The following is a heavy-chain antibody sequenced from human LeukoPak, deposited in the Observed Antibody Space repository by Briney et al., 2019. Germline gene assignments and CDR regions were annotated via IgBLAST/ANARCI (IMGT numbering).Heavy chain of an antibody. Sequence: GGSLRLSCAASGFTFSRYAMSWVRQAPGKGLEWVSAISGRGGSTYYADSVKGRFTISRDNSKNTLYLQMNSLRAEDMAVYYCAKDRAYSGYDRRYYYYGMDVWGQGTTVTVSS. V-gene: IGHV3-23*01. CDR2: ISGRGGST. CDR3: AKDRAYSGYDRRYYYYGMDV. J-gene: IGHJ6*02. D-gene: IGHD5-12*01. CDR1: GFTFSRYA.